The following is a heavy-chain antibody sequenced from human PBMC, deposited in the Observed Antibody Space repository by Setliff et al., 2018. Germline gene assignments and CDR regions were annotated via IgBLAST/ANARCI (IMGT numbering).Heavy chain of an antibody. Sequence: PGGSLRLSCAASGFTFSTYRMHWGRQAPGKGLEWVAVIWDDGVKKYHADSVKGRFTISRDNSKNTLYLQMNSLRPEDTAVYYCARTCSGSGCYAGLESWGQGTPVTVSS. CDR3: ARTCSGSGCYAGLES. J-gene: IGHJ4*02. CDR2: IWDDGVKK. D-gene: IGHD2-15*01. V-gene: IGHV3-33*08. CDR1: GFTFSTYR.